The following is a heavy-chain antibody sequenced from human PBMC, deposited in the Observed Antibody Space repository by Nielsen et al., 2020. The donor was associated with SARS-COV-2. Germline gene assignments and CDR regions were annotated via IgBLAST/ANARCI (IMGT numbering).Heavy chain of an antibody. D-gene: IGHD1-7*01. CDR3: AKGDGGTYYFDY. V-gene: IGHV3-23*01. CDR1: GFTFSTYV. CDR2: ISGGGVAT. J-gene: IGHJ4*02. Sequence: GESLKISCAASGFTFSTYVMAWFRQTPGKGLEWVSAISGGGVATYYADSVKGRFTIARDNSKNTVFLHLNSLTAEDTALYYCAKGDGGTYYFDYWGQGTLVTVSS.